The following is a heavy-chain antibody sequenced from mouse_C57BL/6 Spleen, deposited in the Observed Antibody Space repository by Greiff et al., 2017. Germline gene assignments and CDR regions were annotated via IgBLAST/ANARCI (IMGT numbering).Heavy chain of an antibody. D-gene: IGHD1-1*01. J-gene: IGHJ1*03. CDR1: GYTFTSYW. CDR2: IHPNSGST. V-gene: IGHV1-64*01. Sequence: QVQLQQPGAELVKPGASVKLSCTASGYTFTSYWMHWVKQRPGQGLEWIGMIHPNSGSTNYNAKFKSKATLTVDKSSTTAYMQLSSLTSEDSAVYYCATHYYGSSRSYWYFDVWGTGTTVTVSS. CDR3: ATHYYGSSRSYWYFDV.